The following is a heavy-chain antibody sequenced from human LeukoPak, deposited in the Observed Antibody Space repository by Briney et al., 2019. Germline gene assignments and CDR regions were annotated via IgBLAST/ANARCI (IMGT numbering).Heavy chain of an antibody. J-gene: IGHJ4*02. CDR1: GGSISSNNW. D-gene: IGHD1-1*01. CDR2: IYHSGSP. CDR3: ARVNINNWHSCDY. Sequence: SETLSLTCAVSGGSISSNNWWGWVRQPPGKVLEWIGEIYHSGSPNYNPSLKSRVTISVDKSRNHFSLNLSSVTAADTAVYYCARVNINNWHSCDYWGQGTLVTVSS. V-gene: IGHV4-4*02.